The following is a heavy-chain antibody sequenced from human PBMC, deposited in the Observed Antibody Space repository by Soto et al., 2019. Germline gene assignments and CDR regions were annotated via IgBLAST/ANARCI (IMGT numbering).Heavy chain of an antibody. Sequence: PGGSLRLSCAASGFTFSDYAMHLVRQATGKGLEWVAVVSHDGRNTHYADSVKGRFTISRDSSKNTVSLEMTSLRAEDTAVYYCAKGGRQWLVTSDFNYWGQGALVTVSS. CDR3: AKGGRQWLVTSDFNY. V-gene: IGHV3-30*18. CDR2: VSHDGRNT. D-gene: IGHD6-19*01. J-gene: IGHJ4*02. CDR1: GFTFSDYA.